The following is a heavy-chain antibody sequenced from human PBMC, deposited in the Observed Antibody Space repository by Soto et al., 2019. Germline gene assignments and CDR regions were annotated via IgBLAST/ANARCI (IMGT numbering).Heavy chain of an antibody. V-gene: IGHV3-11*01. Sequence: GALILSCEASGFTFSDYYMTSIRQAPGKGLEWVSYISSSGNSIYYADSVRGRFTVSRDNAKNSLFLQMNSLRAEDTAVYYCARRAAAGRSFDYWGLGTLVTVSS. CDR2: ISSSGNSI. D-gene: IGHD6-13*01. CDR3: ARRAAAGRSFDY. J-gene: IGHJ4*02. CDR1: GFTFSDYY.